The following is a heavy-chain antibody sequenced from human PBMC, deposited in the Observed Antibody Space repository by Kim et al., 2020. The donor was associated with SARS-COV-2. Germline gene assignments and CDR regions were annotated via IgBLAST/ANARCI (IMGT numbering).Heavy chain of an antibody. J-gene: IGHJ4*02. V-gene: IGHV3-7*01. CDR3: ARNRPNFYLDY. CDR2: IKEDGSEK. D-gene: IGHD6-6*01. CDR1: GFTFSTIW. Sequence: GGSLRLSCAASGFTFSTIWMTWVRQAPGKGLEWVANIKEDGSEKYYVDSVKGRFTISRDNAKNSLYLQMNSLRAEDTAVYYCARNRPNFYLDYWGQGAL.